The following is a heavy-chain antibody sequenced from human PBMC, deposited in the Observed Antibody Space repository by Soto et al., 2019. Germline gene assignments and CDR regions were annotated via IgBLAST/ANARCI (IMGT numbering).Heavy chain of an antibody. CDR2: ISGSGGST. CDR1: GFTFSSYA. D-gene: IGHD1-26*01. Sequence: EVQLLESGGGLVQPGGSLRLSCAASGFTFSSYAMSWVRQAPGKGLEWVSAISGSGGSTYYADSVKGRFTISRDNSKNTLYRQMNSLRAEDTAVYYCAKGGGSNPEQDYWYFDLWGRGTLVTVSS. J-gene: IGHJ2*01. V-gene: IGHV3-23*01. CDR3: AKGGGSNPEQDYWYFDL.